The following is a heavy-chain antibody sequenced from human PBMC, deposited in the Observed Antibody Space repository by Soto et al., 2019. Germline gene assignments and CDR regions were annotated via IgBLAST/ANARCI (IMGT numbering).Heavy chain of an antibody. V-gene: IGHV4-30-2*01. CDR1: GGSITSDS. CDR3: VRDRGYGTLDS. D-gene: IGHD5-12*01. Sequence: QLQLQESGSGLVKPSQTLSLTCAVSGGSITSDSWSWIRQPPGKGLEWIGYISHKGRAFYNSSLTSRVTMSVDMSKNQLSLTLRSVTAADTAVYYCVRDRGYGTLDSWGQGTLVTVSS. J-gene: IGHJ4*02. CDR2: ISHKGRA.